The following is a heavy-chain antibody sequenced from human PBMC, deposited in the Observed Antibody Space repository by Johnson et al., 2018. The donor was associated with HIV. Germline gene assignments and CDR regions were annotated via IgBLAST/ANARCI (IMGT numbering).Heavy chain of an antibody. CDR3: ARVLCSGGSCYSDAFDI. D-gene: IGHD2-15*01. CDR1: GFTFSSYW. CDR2: INNDGSST. J-gene: IGHJ3*02. V-gene: IGHV3-74*01. Sequence: VQLVESGGGLVQPGGSLRLSCAASGFTFSSYWMHWVRQAPGKGLVWVSRINNDGSSTPYADSVKGRFTISRDNAKNTLYLQMNSLRAEDTALYYCARVLCSGGSCYSDAFDIWGQGTMVTVSS.